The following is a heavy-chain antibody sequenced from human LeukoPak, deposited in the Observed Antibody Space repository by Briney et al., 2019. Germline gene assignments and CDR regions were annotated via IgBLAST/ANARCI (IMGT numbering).Heavy chain of an antibody. CDR2: ISRDGITT. V-gene: IGHV3-48*02. Sequence: PGGSLSLSCAASGFTFSFYNMNWVRQAPGKGLEWASYISRDGITTYYADSVKGRFTISRDNAKNSLYLQMNSLRDEDTAVYFCARDLLDYWGQGTLVTVSS. CDR3: ARDLLDY. CDR1: GFTFSFYN. J-gene: IGHJ4*02.